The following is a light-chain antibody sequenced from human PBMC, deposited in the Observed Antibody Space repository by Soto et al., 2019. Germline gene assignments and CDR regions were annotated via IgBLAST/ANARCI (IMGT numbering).Light chain of an antibody. CDR1: QSVGSY. CDR2: GAS. Sequence: EIVLTQSPATLSLSPGERATLSCRASQSVGSYLAWYQHKPGQAPRLLIYGASNRATDIPGRFSGRGSGTDFTLTISSLESGDSAVYYCQQRDKSPRTFGQGTKLEIK. J-gene: IGKJ2*01. V-gene: IGKV3-11*01. CDR3: QQRDKSPRT.